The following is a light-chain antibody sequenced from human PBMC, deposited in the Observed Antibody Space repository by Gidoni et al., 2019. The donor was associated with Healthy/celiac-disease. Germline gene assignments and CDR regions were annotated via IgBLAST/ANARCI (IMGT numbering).Light chain of an antibody. CDR1: QSVLYSSNNKNY. J-gene: IGKJ4*01. CDR3: QQYYSTPPT. CDR2: WAS. Sequence: DIVITQSPYSLAVSLGERATINCKSSQSVLYSSNNKNYLAWYQQKPGQPPKLLIYWASTRESGVPDRFSGSGSGTDFTLTISRLQAEDVAVYYCQQYYSTPPTFGGGTKVEIK. V-gene: IGKV4-1*01.